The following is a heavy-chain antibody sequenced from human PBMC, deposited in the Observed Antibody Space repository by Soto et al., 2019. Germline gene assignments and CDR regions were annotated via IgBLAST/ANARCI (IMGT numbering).Heavy chain of an antibody. V-gene: IGHV1-69*02. J-gene: IGHJ3*01. CDR3: SIGSWSAETFDV. CDR2: IIPMLPVT. D-gene: IGHD2-2*01. Sequence: QVHLIQSGAEVKKPGSSVKVSCKAAGGTSNTYTLFWVRQAPGHGLEWMGRIIPMLPVTNSAQKFQGRLTLTAHKSTGTAFMELTSLTSDDTAVYYCSIGSWSAETFDVWGQGTMVTVSS. CDR1: GGTSNTYT.